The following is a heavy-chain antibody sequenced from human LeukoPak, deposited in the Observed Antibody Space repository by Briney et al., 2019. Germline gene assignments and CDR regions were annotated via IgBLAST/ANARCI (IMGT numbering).Heavy chain of an antibody. CDR2: IHYSGSP. J-gene: IGHJ5*02. CDR1: GGSISNYY. D-gene: IGHD2-2*01. Sequence: SETLSLTCTVSGGSISNYYWSWIRQPPGKGLEWIGYIHYSGSPNYNPSLKSRVSISVDTSKNQFSLKLNSVTAAETAVYYSARTTEDCSSTSCYQYWFDPWGQGTLVTVSS. CDR3: ARTTEDCSSTSCYQYWFDP. V-gene: IGHV4-59*01.